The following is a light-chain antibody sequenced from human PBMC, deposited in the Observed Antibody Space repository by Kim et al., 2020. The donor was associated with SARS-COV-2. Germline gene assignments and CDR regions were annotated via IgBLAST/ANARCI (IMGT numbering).Light chain of an antibody. J-gene: IGLJ3*02. V-gene: IGLV3-25*03. CDR3: QSADSSGTYWV. CDR1: ALPKQY. Sequence: SYELTQPPSVSVSPGQTSRITCSGDALPKQYAYWYQQKPGQAPVLVIYKDSERPSGIPERFSGSSSGTTVTLTISGVQAEDEADYYCQSADSSGTYWVFGCGTQLTVL. CDR2: KDS.